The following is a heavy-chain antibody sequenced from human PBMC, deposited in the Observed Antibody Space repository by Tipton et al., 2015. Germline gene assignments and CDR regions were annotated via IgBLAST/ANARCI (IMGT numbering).Heavy chain of an antibody. V-gene: IGHV4-59*01. CDR1: SDSISKYY. CDR2: IQYSGST. Sequence: TLSLTCSVSSDSISKYYWSWIRQPPGKELEWIGYIQYSGSTNYNPSLKSRVTISVDTSKTQFSLKMSSVTASDTAVYYCARGLVGATGIVGYWGQGTLVTVSS. J-gene: IGHJ4*02. CDR3: ARGLVGATGIVGY. D-gene: IGHD1-26*01.